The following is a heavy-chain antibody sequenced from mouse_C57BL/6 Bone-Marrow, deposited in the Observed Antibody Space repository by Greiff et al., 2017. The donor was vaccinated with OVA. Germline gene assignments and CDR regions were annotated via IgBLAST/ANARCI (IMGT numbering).Heavy chain of an antibody. CDR2: IYPGSGNT. V-gene: IGHV1-76*01. CDR1: GYTFTDYY. D-gene: IGHD2-1*01. J-gene: IGHJ4*01. CDR3: ARKGLLRAMDY. Sequence: QVQLKQSGAELVRPGASVKLSCKASGYTFTDYYINWVKQRPGQGLEWIARIYPGSGNTYYNEKFKGKATLTAEKSSSTAYMQLSSLTTEDSAIYYCARKGLLRAMDYWGQGTSVTVSS.